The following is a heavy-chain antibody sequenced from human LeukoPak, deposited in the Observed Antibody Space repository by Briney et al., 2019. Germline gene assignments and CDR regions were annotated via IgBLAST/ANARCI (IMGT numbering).Heavy chain of an antibody. Sequence: ASVKVSCKASGYTFTSYYMHWVRQAPGQGLEWMGWINPNSGGTNYAQKFQGRVTMTRDTSISTAYMELSRLRSDDTAVYYCARDRSNWSRYYFQHWGQGTLVTVSS. V-gene: IGHV1-2*02. CDR1: GYTFTSYY. J-gene: IGHJ1*01. CDR2: INPNSGGT. D-gene: IGHD1-1*01. CDR3: ARDRSNWSRYYFQH.